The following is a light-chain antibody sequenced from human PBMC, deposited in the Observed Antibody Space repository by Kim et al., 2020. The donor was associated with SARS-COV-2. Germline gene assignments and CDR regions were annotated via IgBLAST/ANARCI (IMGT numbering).Light chain of an antibody. CDR2: DNN. CDR1: SSNIGNNY. V-gene: IGLV1-51*01. Sequence: GQNVTISGSGSSSNIGNNYVSWYQQLPGTAPKLLIYDNNKRPSGIPDRFSGSKSGTSATLGITGLQTGDEADYYCGTWDSSLSAGVFGGGTQLTVL. J-gene: IGLJ2*01. CDR3: GTWDSSLSAGV.